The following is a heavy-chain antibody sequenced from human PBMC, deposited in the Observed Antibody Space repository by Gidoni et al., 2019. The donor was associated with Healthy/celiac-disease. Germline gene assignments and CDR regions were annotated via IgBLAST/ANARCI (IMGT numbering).Heavy chain of an antibody. V-gene: IGHV3-23*01. CDR2: IGGSGGST. J-gene: IGHJ4*02. CDR1: GFTFSSYA. D-gene: IGHD3-22*01. Sequence: EVQLLESGGGLVQPGGSLRLSCSASGFTFSSYAMSWVRQAPGKGLEWVSTIGGSGGSTYYADSVKGRFTISRDNSKNTLYLQMNSLRAEDTAVYYCAKGYYRPLDCWGQGTLVTVSS. CDR3: AKGYYRPLDC.